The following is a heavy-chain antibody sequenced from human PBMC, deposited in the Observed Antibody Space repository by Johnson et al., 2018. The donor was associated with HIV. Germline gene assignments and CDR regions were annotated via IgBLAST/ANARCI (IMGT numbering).Heavy chain of an antibody. J-gene: IGHJ3*02. D-gene: IGHD3-10*01. Sequence: VQLVESGGGVVQPGRSLRLSCAASGFTFCNYGMHWVRQAPGKGLEWVGRIKSKTDGGTIDYAAAVKGRFIISRDDSKNTLYLQMNGLKTEDTAVYYCTTMSALWFGDLHVFGDGFDIWGQGTMVTVSS. CDR3: TTMSALWFGDLHVFGDGFDI. V-gene: IGHV3-15*01. CDR1: GFTFCNYG. CDR2: IKSKTDGGTI.